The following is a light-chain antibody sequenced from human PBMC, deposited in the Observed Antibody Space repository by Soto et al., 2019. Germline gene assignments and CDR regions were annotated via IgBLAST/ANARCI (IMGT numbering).Light chain of an antibody. V-gene: IGLV2-14*01. CDR3: SSYTGSSTVV. Sequence: QSALTQPASVSGSPGQSITISCTGNSSDVGGYNYVSWYQQHPGKAPKLMIYDVSNRPSELSNRFSGSKSGNTASLTISGLQAEYEADYYCSSYTGSSTVVFGGGTKLTVL. CDR2: DVS. J-gene: IGLJ2*01. CDR1: SSDVGGYNY.